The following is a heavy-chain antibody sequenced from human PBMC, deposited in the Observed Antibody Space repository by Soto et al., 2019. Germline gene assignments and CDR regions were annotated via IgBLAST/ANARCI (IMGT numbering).Heavy chain of an antibody. CDR3: VSQRTTVPTQAYFDY. Sequence: ETLSLTCTVSGGSVTNSSYYWGWISQSPGKGLEWIGSVYYRGRSYSKSSVKSRVTISVDTSKNRFSLSLNSVTASDTAVYFCVSQRTTVPTQAYFDYWGPGALVTVSS. CDR1: GGSVTNSSYY. D-gene: IGHD4-17*01. V-gene: IGHV4-39*01. J-gene: IGHJ4*02. CDR2: VYYRGRS.